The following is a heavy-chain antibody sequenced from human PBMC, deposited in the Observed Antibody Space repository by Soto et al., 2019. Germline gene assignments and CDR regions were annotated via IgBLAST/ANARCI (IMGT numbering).Heavy chain of an antibody. J-gene: IGHJ4*02. Sequence: SETLSLTCAVYGGSFSGYYWSWIRQPPGKGLEWIGEINHSGSTNYNPSLKSRVTISVDTSKNHFSLKLSSVTAADTAVYYCARGGGVVVPAARREPDFDYWGQGTLVTVSS. V-gene: IGHV4-34*01. CDR3: ARGGGVVVPAARREPDFDY. CDR2: INHSGST. D-gene: IGHD2-2*01. CDR1: GGSFSGYY.